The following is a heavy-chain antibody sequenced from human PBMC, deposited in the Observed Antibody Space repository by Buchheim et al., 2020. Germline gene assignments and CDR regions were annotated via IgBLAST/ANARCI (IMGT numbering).Heavy chain of an antibody. Sequence: EVQVVESGGGLVQPGGSLRLSCAASGFTFSSYAMTWVRQAPGKGLEWVSTIFNTAGGTYYADSVKGRFTISRDNSQNMVYLQMHTLGAEDTALYYCARRMTFGATPGLDPWGQGTL. CDR3: ARRMTFGATPGLDP. D-gene: IGHD3/OR15-3a*01. J-gene: IGHJ5*02. CDR2: IFNTAGGT. CDR1: GFTFSSYA. V-gene: IGHV3-23*04.